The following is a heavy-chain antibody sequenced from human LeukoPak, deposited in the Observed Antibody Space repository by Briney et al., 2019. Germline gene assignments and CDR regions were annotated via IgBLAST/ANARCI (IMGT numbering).Heavy chain of an antibody. D-gene: IGHD2-21*02. J-gene: IGHJ4*02. CDR1: GFTFSSYA. CDR3: ARAQTD. V-gene: IGHV3-48*01. CDR2: ISSSSSTI. Sequence: GGSLRLSCAASGFTFSSYAMNWVRQAPGKGLEWVSYISSSSSTIYYADSVKGRFTISRDNAKNSLYLQMNSPRVDDTAVYYCARAQTDWGQGTLVTVSS.